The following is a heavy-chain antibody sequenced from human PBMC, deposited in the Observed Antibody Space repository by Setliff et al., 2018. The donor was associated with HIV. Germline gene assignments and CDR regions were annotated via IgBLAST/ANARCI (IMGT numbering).Heavy chain of an antibody. CDR2: INHSGST. J-gene: IGHJ4*02. CDR3: ARSWGSGSYPY. Sequence: SETLSLTCAFYGGSFSGYYWSWIRQPPGKVLEWIGEINHSGSTSYNPSLKSRVTISVDTSKNQFSLKLTSVTAADTAVYYCARSWGSGSYPYWGQGTLVTVS. V-gene: IGHV4-34*01. D-gene: IGHD3-10*01. CDR1: GGSFSGYY.